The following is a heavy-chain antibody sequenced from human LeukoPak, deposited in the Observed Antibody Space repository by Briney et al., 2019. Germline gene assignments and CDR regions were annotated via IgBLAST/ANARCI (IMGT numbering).Heavy chain of an antibody. V-gene: IGHV3-72*01. CDR1: GFTFSDHY. CDR3: ARGPTVTFNYHYGMDV. D-gene: IGHD4-17*01. Sequence: GGSLRLSCATSGFTFSDHYMDWVRQAPGKGLEWVARTRSKARGYTTEYAASVKGGFTVSRDESMSSLYLQMNSLKTEDTAVYYCARGPTVTFNYHYGMDVWGQGTTVTVSS. CDR2: TRSKARGYTT. J-gene: IGHJ6*02.